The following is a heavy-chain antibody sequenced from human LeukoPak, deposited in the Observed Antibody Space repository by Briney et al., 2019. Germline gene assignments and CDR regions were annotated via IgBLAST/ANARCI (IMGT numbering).Heavy chain of an antibody. CDR1: GFTFSSYS. J-gene: IGHJ3*02. Sequence: GGSLRLSCAAPGFTFSSYSMNWVRQAPGKGLEWVSSISSSSSYIYYADSVKGRFTVSRDNAKNSLYLQMNSLRAEDTAVYYCARTTNDAFDIWGQGTMVTVSS. V-gene: IGHV3-21*01. D-gene: IGHD1-14*01. CDR2: ISSSSSYI. CDR3: ARTTNDAFDI.